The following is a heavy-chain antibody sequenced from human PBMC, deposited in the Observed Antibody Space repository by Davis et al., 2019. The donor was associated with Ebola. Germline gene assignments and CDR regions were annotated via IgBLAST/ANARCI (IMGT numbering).Heavy chain of an antibody. CDR2: ISYDGSNK. CDR1: GFTFSSYG. CDR3: AKDLGFLEWFADY. D-gene: IGHD3-3*01. V-gene: IGHV3-30*18. J-gene: IGHJ4*02. Sequence: PGGSLRLSCAASGFTFSSYGMHWVRQAPGKGLEWVAVISYDGSNKYYADSVKGRFTISRDNSKNTLYLQMNSLRAEDTAVYYCAKDLGFLEWFADYWGQGTLVTVSS.